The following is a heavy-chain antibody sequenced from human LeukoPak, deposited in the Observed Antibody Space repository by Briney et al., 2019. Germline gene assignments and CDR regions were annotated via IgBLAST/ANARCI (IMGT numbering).Heavy chain of an antibody. Sequence: GASVKVSCKASGGTFTSYAISWVRQAPGQGLELMGGIIPIFGTANYAQKFQGRVTITADESTSTAYMELSSLRSEDTAVYYCSANFTIFGVPTGFDPWGNGTLVTVSS. CDR2: IIPIFGTA. D-gene: IGHD3-3*01. CDR3: SANFTIFGVPTGFDP. CDR1: GGTFTSYA. V-gene: IGHV1-69*13. J-gene: IGHJ5*02.